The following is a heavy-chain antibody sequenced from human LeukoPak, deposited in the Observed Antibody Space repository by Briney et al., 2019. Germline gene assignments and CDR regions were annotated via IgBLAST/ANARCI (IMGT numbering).Heavy chain of an antibody. CDR2: IYYSGNT. J-gene: IGHJ5*02. D-gene: IGHD3-10*01. Sequence: SETLSLTCNVSGGSIISSSYYWGWIRQPPGKGLEWLGSIYYSGNTYYNPSLKMRVTISVDTSKVQFSLRLSSVTAADTAVFYCARRSSYYASGWFDPWGQGTLVTVSA. V-gene: IGHV4-39*01. CDR1: GGSIISSSYY. CDR3: ARRSSYYASGWFDP.